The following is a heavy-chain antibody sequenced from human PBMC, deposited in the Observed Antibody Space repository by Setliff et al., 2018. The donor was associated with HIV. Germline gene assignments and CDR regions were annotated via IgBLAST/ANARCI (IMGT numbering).Heavy chain of an antibody. CDR3: ARDHLYYNLYNGSPVYGMDV. V-gene: IGHV3-48*03. CDR1: GFTFRNYK. J-gene: IGHJ6*02. CDR2: ISIGSGGAI. Sequence: GGSLRLSCAASGFTFRNYKFNWVRQAPGRGLEWVSSISIGSGGAIDYADSVQGRFTISRDNSKNSLYLQMNSLRVEDTAVYYCARDHLYYNLYNGSPVYGMDVWGQGTTVTVSS. D-gene: IGHD3-3*01.